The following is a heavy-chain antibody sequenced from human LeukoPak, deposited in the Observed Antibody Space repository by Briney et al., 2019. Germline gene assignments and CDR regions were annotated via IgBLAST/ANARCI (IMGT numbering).Heavy chain of an antibody. D-gene: IGHD2-2*01. CDR2: ISAYNGNT. Sequence: ASVKVSCKASGYTFTSYGISWVRQAPGQGLEWMGWISAYNGNTNYAQKLQGRVTMTTDTSTSTAYMELRSLRSDDTAVYYCAREIVVVPAAMAGGMDVWGKGTTVTISS. V-gene: IGHV1-18*01. CDR3: AREIVVVPAAMAGGMDV. CDR1: GYTFTSYG. J-gene: IGHJ6*03.